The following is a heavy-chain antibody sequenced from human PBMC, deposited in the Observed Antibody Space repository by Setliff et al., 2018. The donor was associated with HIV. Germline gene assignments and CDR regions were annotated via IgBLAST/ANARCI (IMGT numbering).Heavy chain of an antibody. J-gene: IGHJ4*02. CDR3: ARGQYNSGYYGEPSSYYFDS. CDR2: IYTSGST. Sequence: PSETLSLTCTVSGGSISSYSWSWIRQPPGKGLEWIGYIYTSGSTNYNPSLKSRVTISVDTSKNLFSLKLSSVTAADTATYYCARGQYNSGYYGEPSSYYFDSWDQGTLVTVSS. CDR1: GGSISSYS. D-gene: IGHD5-12*01. V-gene: IGHV4-4*08.